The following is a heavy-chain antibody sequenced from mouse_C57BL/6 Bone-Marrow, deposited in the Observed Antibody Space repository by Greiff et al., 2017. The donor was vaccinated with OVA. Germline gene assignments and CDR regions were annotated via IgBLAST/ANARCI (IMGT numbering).Heavy chain of an antibody. Sequence: QVQLKESGAELVRPGTSVKMSCKASGYTFTNYWIGWAKQRPGHGLEWIGDIYPGGGYTNYNEKFKGKATLTADKFSSTAYMQCSSLTSEDSAIYYCARWNYGSSLYYFDYWGQGTTLTVSS. D-gene: IGHD1-1*01. CDR1: GYTFTNYW. V-gene: IGHV1-63*01. CDR3: ARWNYGSSLYYFDY. J-gene: IGHJ2*01. CDR2: IYPGGGYT.